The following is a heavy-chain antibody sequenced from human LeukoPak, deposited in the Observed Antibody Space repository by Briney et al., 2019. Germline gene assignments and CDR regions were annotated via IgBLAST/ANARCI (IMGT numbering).Heavy chain of an antibody. D-gene: IGHD2-15*01. Sequence: PLETLSLTCAVYGGSFSGYYWSWIRQPPGKGLEWIGEINHSGSTNYNPSLKSRVTISVDTSKNQFSLKLSSVTAADMAVYYCARGARVANFDYWGQGTLVTVSS. CDR2: INHSGST. CDR1: GGSFSGYY. V-gene: IGHV4-34*01. J-gene: IGHJ4*02. CDR3: ARGARVANFDY.